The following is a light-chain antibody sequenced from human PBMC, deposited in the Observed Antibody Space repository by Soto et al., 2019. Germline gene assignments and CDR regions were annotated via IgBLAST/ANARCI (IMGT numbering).Light chain of an antibody. Sequence: VVLTQSPATLSLSPGERATLSCRASHSINSNYFAWYQQKPGQAPRLLIYGASSRASGVPDRFSGGGSGTDFTLTISRLEPEDFAVYYCQQFSSYPLTFGGGTKVDIK. CDR2: GAS. CDR3: QQFSSYPLT. J-gene: IGKJ4*01. CDR1: HSINSNY. V-gene: IGKV3-20*01.